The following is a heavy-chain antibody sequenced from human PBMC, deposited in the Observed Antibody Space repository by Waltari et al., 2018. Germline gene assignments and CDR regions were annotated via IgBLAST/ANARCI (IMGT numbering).Heavy chain of an antibody. V-gene: IGHV3-7*01. D-gene: IGHD2-15*01. CDR3: AKDSDRSLAP. Sequence: EVQLVESGGGLVQPGGSLRLSCAVSGFTLSSSWMSWVRQAPGKGLEWVAKINEDGGAKDYVDSVKGRLTIARDNGKNSLYLRMSSLRAEDTAVYYCAKDSDRSLAPWGQGTPVTVSS. CDR1: GFTLSSSW. CDR2: INEDGGAK. J-gene: IGHJ5*02.